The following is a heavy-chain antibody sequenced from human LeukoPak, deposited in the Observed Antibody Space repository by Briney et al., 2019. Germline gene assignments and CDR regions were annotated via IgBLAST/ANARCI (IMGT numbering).Heavy chain of an antibody. V-gene: IGHV4-31*03. Sequence: SETLSLTCTVSGGSISSGGYYWSWIRQHPGKGLEWIGYIYYSGSTYYNPSLMSRVTISVDTSKNQFSLKLSSVTAADTAVYYCARVPYDILTGYYSPDYWGQGTLVTVSS. CDR3: ARVPYDILTGYYSPDY. CDR1: GGSISSGGYY. J-gene: IGHJ4*02. CDR2: IYYSGST. D-gene: IGHD3-9*01.